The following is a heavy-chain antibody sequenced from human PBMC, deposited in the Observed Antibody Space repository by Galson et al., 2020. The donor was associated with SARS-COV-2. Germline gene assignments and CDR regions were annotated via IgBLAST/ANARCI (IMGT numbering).Heavy chain of an antibody. D-gene: IGHD3-3*01. CDR1: GFTLSQYW. V-gene: IGHV3-7*01. Sequence: TGGSLRLSCAASGFTLSQYWMGWVRQTPGKGLEWVANIKDDGSEKYYVDSVRGRFVISRDNAENSLSLQMDSLRAVDTAIDYCFREKNDNFWGSRTPDLWGQGTLVTVSS. CDR2: IKDDGSEK. CDR3: FREKNDNFWGSRTPDL. J-gene: IGHJ5*02.